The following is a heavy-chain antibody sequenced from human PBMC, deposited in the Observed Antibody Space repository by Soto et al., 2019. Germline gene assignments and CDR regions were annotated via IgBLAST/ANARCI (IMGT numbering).Heavy chain of an antibody. D-gene: IGHD1-26*01. CDR3: ARDWQWELLRFDP. CDR1: GGTFSSYT. J-gene: IGHJ5*02. CDR2: INPILGIA. V-gene: IGHV1-69*08. Sequence: QVQLVQSGAEVKKPGSSVKVSCKASGGTFSSYTISWVRQAPGQGLEWMGRINPILGIANYAQKFQGRVTITADKSTSTAYKELSSLRSEDTAVYYCARDWQWELLRFDPWGQGTLVTVSS.